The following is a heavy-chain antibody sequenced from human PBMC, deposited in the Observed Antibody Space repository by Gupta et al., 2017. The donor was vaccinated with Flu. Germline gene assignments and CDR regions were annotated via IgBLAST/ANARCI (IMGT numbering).Heavy chain of an antibody. J-gene: IGHJ5*01. Sequence: EVQLVESGGGLVQPGGSLRLSCAASGLSFSGRWMTWVRQTPGKGLEGVANIKPDGSETYYVDSVKGRFTVSRDNAKNSLYLQMNSLRAEDTAVYYCTTDLNWAASWGQGTLVTVSS. CDR3: TTDLNWAAS. CDR1: GLSFSGRW. V-gene: IGHV3-7*01. CDR2: IKPDGSET.